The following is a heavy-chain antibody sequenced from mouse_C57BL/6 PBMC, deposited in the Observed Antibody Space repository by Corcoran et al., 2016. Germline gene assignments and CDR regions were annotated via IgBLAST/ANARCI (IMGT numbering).Heavy chain of an antibody. J-gene: IGHJ2*01. V-gene: IGHV1-76*01. CDR2: IYPGSGNT. CDR3: ARSGVLLRSRFDY. CDR1: GYTFTDYY. D-gene: IGHD1-1*01. Sequence: QVQLKQSGAELVRPGASVKLSCKASGYTFTDYYINVKQRPGQGLEWIARIYPGSGNTYYNEKFKGKATLTAEKSSSTAYMQLSSLTSEDSAVYFCARSGVLLRSRFDYWGQGTTLTVSS.